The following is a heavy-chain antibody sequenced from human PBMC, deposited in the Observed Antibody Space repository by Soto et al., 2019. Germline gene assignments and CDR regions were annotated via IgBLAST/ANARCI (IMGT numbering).Heavy chain of an antibody. CDR3: ARDGITSYYGMDV. J-gene: IGHJ6*02. V-gene: IGHV3-21*01. Sequence: PGGSLRLSCAASGFTFSSYSMNWVRQAPGKGLEWVSSISSSSSSYIYYADSVKGRFTISRDNAKNSLYLQMNSLRAEDTAVYYCARDGITSYYGMDVWGQGTTVTVSS. CDR1: GFTFSSYS. D-gene: IGHD3-10*01. CDR2: ISSSSSSYI.